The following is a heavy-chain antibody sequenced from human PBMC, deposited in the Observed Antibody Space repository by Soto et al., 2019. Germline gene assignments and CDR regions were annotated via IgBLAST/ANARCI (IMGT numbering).Heavy chain of an antibody. Sequence: GESLKISCTGSGYVFANDWIAWVRQMPGKGLEWMGIIFPGDSDTRYSPSFQGQVTISADKSINTAYLQWSGLKASDTAIYYCARRVSAHPFFDYWGQGTLVTVSS. D-gene: IGHD2-2*01. CDR2: IFPGDSDT. J-gene: IGHJ4*02. CDR3: ARRVSAHPFFDY. CDR1: GYVFANDW. V-gene: IGHV5-51*01.